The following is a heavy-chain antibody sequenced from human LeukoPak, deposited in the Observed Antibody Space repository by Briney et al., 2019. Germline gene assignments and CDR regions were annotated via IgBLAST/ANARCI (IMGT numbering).Heavy chain of an antibody. D-gene: IGHD3-22*01. CDR3: ARNTWFAVPWGSPTNNWFDP. Sequence: SETLSLTCAVSGGSISSGGYSWSWIRQPPGKGLEWIGYIYYSGSTYYNPSLKSRVTISVDTSKNQFSLKLSSVTAADTAVYYCARNTWFAVPWGSPTNNWFDPWGQGTLVTVSS. CDR1: GGSISSGGYS. J-gene: IGHJ5*02. V-gene: IGHV4-30-4*07. CDR2: IYYSGST.